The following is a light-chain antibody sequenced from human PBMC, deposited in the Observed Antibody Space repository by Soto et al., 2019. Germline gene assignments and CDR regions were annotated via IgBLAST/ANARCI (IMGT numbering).Light chain of an antibody. Sequence: EIVMTQSPAILSVSPGDRATLSCRASQSVSSNLAWYQQRPGQAPRLLIYGASARATDIPARFSGSGSGTDFTLTISSLQSEDFAVYYCQQYNNWPSYTFGQGTKLEIK. CDR1: QSVSSN. J-gene: IGKJ2*01. V-gene: IGKV3-15*01. CDR2: GAS. CDR3: QQYNNWPSYT.